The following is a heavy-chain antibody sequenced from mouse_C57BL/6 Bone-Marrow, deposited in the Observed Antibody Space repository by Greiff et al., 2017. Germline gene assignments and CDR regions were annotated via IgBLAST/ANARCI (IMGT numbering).Heavy chain of an antibody. Sequence: EVMLVESEGGLVQPGSSMKLSCTASGFTFSDYYMAWVRQVPEKGLEWVANINYDGSSTYYLDSLKSRFIISRDNAKNILYLQMGKLKSEDTATYYCARDEAGSLDYWGQGTTRTVSS. V-gene: IGHV5-16*01. J-gene: IGHJ2*01. CDR2: INYDGSST. CDR1: GFTFSDYY. CDR3: ARDEAGSLDY.